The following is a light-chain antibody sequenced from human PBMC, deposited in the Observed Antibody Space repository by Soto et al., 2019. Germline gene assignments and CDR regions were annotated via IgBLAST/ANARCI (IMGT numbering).Light chain of an antibody. J-gene: IGLJ2*01. CDR1: SSKIGTNS. CDR2: SNN. CDR3: GAWDDSLNGVE. Sequence: QSVLTQPPSASGTPGQRVTISCSGSSSKIGTNSVNWYQQLPGTAPKLLIYSNNQRPSGVPDRFSGSKSGTSASLAISGLQSEDEADYYCGAWDDSLNGVEFGGGTKLTVL. V-gene: IGLV1-44*01.